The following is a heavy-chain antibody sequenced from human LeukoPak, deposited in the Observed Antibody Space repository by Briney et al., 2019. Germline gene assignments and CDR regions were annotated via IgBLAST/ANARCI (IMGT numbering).Heavy chain of an antibody. D-gene: IGHD3-10*01. V-gene: IGHV3-48*04. CDR1: GFTFSSYS. Sequence: GGSLRLSCAASGFTFSSYSMNWVRQAPGKGLEWVSYISSSSSTIYYADSVKGRFTISRDNAKNSLYLQMNSLRAEDTAVYYCARVPRVIGEVFIDYWGQGTLVTVSS. CDR2: ISSSSSTI. J-gene: IGHJ4*02. CDR3: ARVPRVIGEVFIDY.